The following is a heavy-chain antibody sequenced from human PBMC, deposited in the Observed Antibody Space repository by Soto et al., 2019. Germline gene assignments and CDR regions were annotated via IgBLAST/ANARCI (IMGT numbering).Heavy chain of an antibody. Sequence: GGSLRLSCAASGFTFSSYWMHWVRQAPGKGLVWVSRINSDGSSTSYADSVKGRFTISRDNAKNTLYLQMNSLRAEDTAVYYCARANNIAAAGKGSTSSGWYYYYYMDVWGKGTTVTVSS. CDR1: GFTFSSYW. J-gene: IGHJ6*03. CDR2: INSDGSST. V-gene: IGHV3-74*01. D-gene: IGHD6-13*01. CDR3: ARANNIAAAGKGSTSSGWYYYYYMDV.